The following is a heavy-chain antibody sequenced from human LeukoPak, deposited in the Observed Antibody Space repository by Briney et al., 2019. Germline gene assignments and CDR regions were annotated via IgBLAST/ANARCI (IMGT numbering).Heavy chain of an antibody. Sequence: SETLSLTCTVSGGSISSYYWSWIRQPPGKGLEWIGYIYYSGSTNYNPSLKSRVTISVDTSKNQFSLKLSSVTAADTAVYYCARGEGDGYNGGFDYWGQGTLVTVSS. CDR2: IYYSGST. J-gene: IGHJ4*02. V-gene: IGHV4-59*08. D-gene: IGHD5-12*01. CDR3: ARGEGDGYNGGFDY. CDR1: GGSISSYY.